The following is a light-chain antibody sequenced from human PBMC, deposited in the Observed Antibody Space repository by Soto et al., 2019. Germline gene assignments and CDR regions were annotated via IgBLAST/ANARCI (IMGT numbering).Light chain of an antibody. CDR2: YDS. V-gene: IGLV3-21*04. CDR3: QVWDSSSDHPL. CDR1: NIGSKS. Sequence: SYELTQPPSVSVAPGKTARITCGGNNIGSKSVHWYQQKPGQTPVLVIYYDSDRPSGIPERFSGSNSANTATLTISRVEAGDEADYYCQVWDSSSDHPLFGGGTKLTVL. J-gene: IGLJ3*02.